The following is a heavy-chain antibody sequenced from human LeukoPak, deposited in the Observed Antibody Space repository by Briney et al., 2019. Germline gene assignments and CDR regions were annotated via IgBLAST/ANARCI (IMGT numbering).Heavy chain of an antibody. J-gene: IGHJ4*02. CDR2: IYYSGST. Sequence: PSETLSLTFTVSGGSISSYFWSWIRQPPGKGLEWIGYIYYSGSTNYNPSLKSRVTISVDTSKNQFSLKLTSVTAADTAVYYCARNHYGHPLDYWGQGTLVTVSS. D-gene: IGHD4-17*01. V-gene: IGHV4-59*01. CDR1: GGSISSYF. CDR3: ARNHYGHPLDY.